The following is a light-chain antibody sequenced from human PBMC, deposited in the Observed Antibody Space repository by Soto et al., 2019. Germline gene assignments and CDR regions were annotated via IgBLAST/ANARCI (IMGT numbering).Light chain of an antibody. J-gene: IGKJ1*01. CDR2: LGS. Sequence: DIVMTQSPLSLPVTPGEPAYISCSSSQSLLHSNGYNYLDWYLQKPGQSPQLLIYLGSNRSSGVHDRFSGSGSGTDFTLKISRVEAEDVGVYYCMQALQTPPTFGQGTKLDIK. CDR1: QSLLHSNGYNY. CDR3: MQALQTPPT. V-gene: IGKV2-28*01.